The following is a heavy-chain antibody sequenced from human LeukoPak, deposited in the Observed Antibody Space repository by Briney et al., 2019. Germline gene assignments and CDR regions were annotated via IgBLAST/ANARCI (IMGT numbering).Heavy chain of an antibody. CDR1: GFTFSSYW. Sequence: GGSLRLSCAASGFTFSSYWMSWVRQAPGKGLEWVASIKQDGSEKYYVDSVKGRFTISRDNAKNSLYLQMNSLRAEDTAVYYCARPTYYYDSSGRTAFDIWGQGTMVTVSS. J-gene: IGHJ3*02. CDR2: IKQDGSEK. CDR3: ARPTYYYDSSGRTAFDI. V-gene: IGHV3-7*01. D-gene: IGHD3-22*01.